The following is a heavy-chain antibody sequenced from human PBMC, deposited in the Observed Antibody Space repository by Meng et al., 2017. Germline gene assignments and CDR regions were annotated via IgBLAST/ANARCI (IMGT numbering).Heavy chain of an antibody. V-gene: IGHV7-4-1*02. CDR2: INTNTGNP. Sequence: VRLVQSGADFKKAGAAVKVSCKAYGYTFTSYAMNWVRQAPGQGLEWMGWINTNTGNPTYAQGFTGRFVFSLDTSVSTAYLQISSLKAEDTAVYYCAREGRVDFDYWGQGTLVTVSS. J-gene: IGHJ4*02. CDR1: GYTFTSYA. CDR3: AREGRVDFDY. D-gene: IGHD1-26*01.